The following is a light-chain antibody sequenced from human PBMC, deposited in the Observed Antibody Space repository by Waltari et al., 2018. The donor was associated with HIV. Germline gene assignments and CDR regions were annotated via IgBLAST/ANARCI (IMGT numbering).Light chain of an antibody. V-gene: IGLV3-21*02. CDR3: QVWDRGYKEAV. CDR2: DDV. CDR1: HIGRNS. Sequence: SYVLTQAPSISVAPGQTATISCGHIGRNSVQWYRQKPGRAPLLVVPDDVDRSPGIPGLFSGARSGERATLTISGVEAGDEADYYCQVWDRGYKEAVFGGGT. J-gene: IGLJ2*01.